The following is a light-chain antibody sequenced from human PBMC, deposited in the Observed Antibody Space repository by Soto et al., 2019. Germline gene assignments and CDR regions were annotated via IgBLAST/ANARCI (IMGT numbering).Light chain of an antibody. J-gene: IGKJ1*01. CDR3: QQYDSSPRT. Sequence: EIVLTQSPGTLSLSPGERATLSCRASQTFTSGFLAWYQQKPGQAPRLLFYGASSRATGIPDRFSGSGSGTDFTLTISRLEPEDFAVYYCQQYDSSPRTFGQGTKVEIK. CDR1: QTFTSGF. V-gene: IGKV3-20*01. CDR2: GAS.